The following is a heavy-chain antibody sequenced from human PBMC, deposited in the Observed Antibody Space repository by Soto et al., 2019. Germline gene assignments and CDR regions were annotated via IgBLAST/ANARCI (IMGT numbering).Heavy chain of an antibody. V-gene: IGHV3-43*01. D-gene: IGHD2-2*01. J-gene: IGHJ6*02. CDR2: ISWDGGST. CDR3: AKDLPSSHQTILGVYYYYGMDV. Sequence: LRLSCAASGFTFDDYTMHWVRQAPGKGLEWVSLISWDGGSTYYADSVKGRFTISRDNSKNSLYLQMNSLRTEDTALYYCAKDLPSSHQTILGVYYYYGMDVWGQGTTVTVSS. CDR1: GFTFDDYT.